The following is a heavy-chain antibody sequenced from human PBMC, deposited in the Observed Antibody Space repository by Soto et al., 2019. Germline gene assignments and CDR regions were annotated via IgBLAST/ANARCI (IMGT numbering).Heavy chain of an antibody. V-gene: IGHV3-21*05. CDR1: GFTFSSYS. D-gene: IGHD3-3*01. CDR3: AGSDFWSGYIQNYSGMDV. CDR2: ISSSSSYI. J-gene: IGHJ6*02. Sequence: GGSLRLSCAASGFTFSSYSMNWVRQAPGKGLEWVSYISSSSSYIYYADSVKGRFTISRDNAKNSLYLQMNSLRAEDTAVYYCAGSDFWSGYIQNYSGMDVWGQGTTVTVSS.